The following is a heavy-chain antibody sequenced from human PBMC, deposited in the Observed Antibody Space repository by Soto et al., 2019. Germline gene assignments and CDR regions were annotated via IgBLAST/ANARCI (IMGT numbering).Heavy chain of an antibody. D-gene: IGHD2-15*01. CDR3: ARDREGYCSGGRCYSGAFDI. Sequence: GSVKGSCKASGYPFTAYYIHWVRQAPGQGLEWIGWINPTSGGTSYSHKFQVWVTMTRNTAINTAYMDLSSLTSYDTALYYCARDREGYCSGGRCYSGAFDIWGQGTMVTVSS. CDR2: INPTSGGT. CDR1: GYPFTAYY. J-gene: IGHJ3*02. V-gene: IGHV1-2*04.